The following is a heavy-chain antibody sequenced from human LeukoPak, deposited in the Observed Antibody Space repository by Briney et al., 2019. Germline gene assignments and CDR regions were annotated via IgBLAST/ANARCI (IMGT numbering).Heavy chain of an antibody. V-gene: IGHV4-39*01. CDR3: ARSRYFDWLLTNWFDP. CDR2: IYYSGST. J-gene: IGHJ5*02. D-gene: IGHD3-9*01. Sequence: SETLSLTCTVSGGSISSSSYYWGWIRQPPGKGLEWIGSIYYSGSTYYNPSLKSRVTISVDTSKNQFSLKLNSVTAADTAVYYCARSRYFDWLLTNWFDPWGQGTLVTVSS. CDR1: GGSISSSSYY.